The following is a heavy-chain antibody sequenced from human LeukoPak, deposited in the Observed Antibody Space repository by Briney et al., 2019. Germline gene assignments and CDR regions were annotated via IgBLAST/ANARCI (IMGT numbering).Heavy chain of an antibody. CDR2: IYPGDSDT. CDR1: GYRFTNYW. V-gene: IGHV5-51*01. D-gene: IGHD3-22*01. Sequence: GESLKISCKGSGYRFTNYWIGWVRQLPGKGLEWMGIIYPGDSDTRYSPSFQGQVTISADKSISTAYLQWNSLKASDTAMYYCAGPPRDDSSGYYSAFDIWGQGTMVTVSS. J-gene: IGHJ3*02. CDR3: AGPPRDDSSGYYSAFDI.